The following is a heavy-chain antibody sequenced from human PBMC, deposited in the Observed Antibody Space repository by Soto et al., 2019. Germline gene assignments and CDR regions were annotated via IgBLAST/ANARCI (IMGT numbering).Heavy chain of an antibody. J-gene: IGHJ4*02. CDR3: ARTRYSSGWYRFDY. CDR1: GGSVSSNTYY. D-gene: IGHD6-19*01. V-gene: IGHV2-70*11. Sequence: TLSLTCIVSGGSVSSNTYYWSWIRQPPGKALEWLARIDWDDDKYYSTPLKTRLTISKDTSKNQVVLTMTNMDPVDTATYYCARTRYSSGWYRFDYWGQGTLVTVS. CDR2: IDWDDDK.